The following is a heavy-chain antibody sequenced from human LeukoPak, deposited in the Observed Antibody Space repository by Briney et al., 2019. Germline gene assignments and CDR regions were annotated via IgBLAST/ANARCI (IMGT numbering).Heavy chain of an antibody. V-gene: IGHV3-11*01. CDR3: ATTGLLGDIP. CDR1: GFTFSDYY. J-gene: IGHJ5*02. CDR2: VSKNGKTI. Sequence: GGSLRLSCAASGFTFSDYYMSWIRQAPGKGLEWLSYVSKNGKTIYYADSVKGRFTISRDNAKKSVYLQMNSLRAEDTAVYYCATTGLLGDIPWGQGTLVTVSS. D-gene: IGHD2-21*01.